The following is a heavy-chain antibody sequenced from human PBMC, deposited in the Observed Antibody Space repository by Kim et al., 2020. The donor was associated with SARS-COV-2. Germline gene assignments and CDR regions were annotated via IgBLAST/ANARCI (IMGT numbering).Heavy chain of an antibody. J-gene: IGHJ5*02. D-gene: IGHD2-15*01. Sequence: VKGRFTISRDNAKNSLYLQMNSLRAEDTAVYYCARDSCGGGSCSYNWFDPWGQGTLVTVSS. V-gene: IGHV3-11*06. CDR3: ARDSCGGGSCSYNWFDP.